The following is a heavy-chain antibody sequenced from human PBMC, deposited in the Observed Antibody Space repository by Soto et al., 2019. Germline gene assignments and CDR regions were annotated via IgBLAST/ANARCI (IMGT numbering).Heavy chain of an antibody. CDR1: GFTFRSYA. D-gene: IGHD3-3*01. J-gene: IGHJ6*02. CDR3: AKSLKNYDFWSGYGYGMDV. V-gene: IGHV3-23*01. Sequence: VSLRVSCAASGFTFRSYAMSWVSKAQGKGLEWVSAISGSGGSTYYADSVKGRFTISRDNSKNTLYLQMNSLRAEDTAVYYCAKSLKNYDFWSGYGYGMDVWGQGTTVTVSS. CDR2: ISGSGGST.